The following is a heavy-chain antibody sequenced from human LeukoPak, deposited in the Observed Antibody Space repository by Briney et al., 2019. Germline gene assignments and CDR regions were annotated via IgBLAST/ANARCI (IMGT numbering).Heavy chain of an antibody. CDR2: INPNSGGT. J-gene: IGHJ4*02. CDR3: ASSHKGTTTAISSFDY. V-gene: IGHV1-2*06. Sequence: ASVKVSCKASGYTFTGYYIHWVRQAPGQGLEWMGRINPNSGGTNYAQKFQGRVTMTRDMSISTAYMELSRLRSDDTAVYYCASSHKGTTTAISSFDYWGQGTLVTVSS. CDR1: GYTFTGYY. D-gene: IGHD1-1*01.